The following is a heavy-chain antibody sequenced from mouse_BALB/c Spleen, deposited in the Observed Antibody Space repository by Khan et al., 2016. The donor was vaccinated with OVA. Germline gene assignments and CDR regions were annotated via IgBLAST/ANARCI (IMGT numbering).Heavy chain of an antibody. CDR1: GYTFTYYA. V-gene: IGHV1-77*01. J-gene: IGHJ2*02. Sequence: QVQLKQSGPELVKPGASVKMSCKASGYTFTYYAITWVKQRTGQGLEWIGEIYPGSDNANYNERFKGKATMTADKSSNTTHMQLSSLTSEESAFYFCAMGGGYYGYFDYWCQGTSLSVSS. CDR2: IYPGSDNA. CDR3: AMGGGYYGYFDY. D-gene: IGHD2-3*01.